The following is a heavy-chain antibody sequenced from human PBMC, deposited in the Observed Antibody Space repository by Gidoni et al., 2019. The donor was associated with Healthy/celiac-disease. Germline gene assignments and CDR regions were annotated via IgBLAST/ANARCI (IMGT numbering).Heavy chain of an antibody. Sequence: QVQLVESGGGVVQPGRSLRLSCAASGFPFSSYGMHWVRQAPGKGLEWVAVIWYDGSNKYYADSVKGRFTISRDNSKNTLYLQMNSLRAEDTAVYYCARDGGLSIAARPLDYWGQGTLVTVSS. V-gene: IGHV3-33*01. J-gene: IGHJ4*02. CDR1: GFPFSSYG. CDR2: IWYDGSNK. CDR3: ARDGGLSIAARPLDY. D-gene: IGHD6-6*01.